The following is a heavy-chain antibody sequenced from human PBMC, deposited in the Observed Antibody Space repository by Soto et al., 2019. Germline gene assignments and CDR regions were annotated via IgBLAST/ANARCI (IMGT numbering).Heavy chain of an antibody. CDR1: GGSISSYY. CDR3: ARGRSWYRDAFDI. V-gene: IGHV4-59*01. Sequence: PSETLSLTCTVSGGSISSYYWSWIRQPPGKGLEWIGYIYYSGSTNYSPSLKSRVTISVDTSKNQFSLKLSSVTAADTAVYYCARGRSWYRDAFDIWGQGTMVTVSS. D-gene: IGHD6-13*01. J-gene: IGHJ3*02. CDR2: IYYSGST.